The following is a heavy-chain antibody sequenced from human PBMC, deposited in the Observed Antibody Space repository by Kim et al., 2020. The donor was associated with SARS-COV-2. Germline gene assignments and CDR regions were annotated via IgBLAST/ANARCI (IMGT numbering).Heavy chain of an antibody. CDR2: MYHTGST. V-gene: IGHV4-31*03. D-gene: IGHD5-18*01. CDR3: ARDRGGYTYGYSLFDP. CDR1: GGFISSGGYY. Sequence: SETLSLTCSVSGGFISSGGYYWSWIRQYPGKGLEWIAYMYHTGSTYYNPSLKSRVTISIDTSKNQFSLKLSSVTAADTAVYYCARDRGGYTYGYSLFDP. J-gene: IGHJ5*02.